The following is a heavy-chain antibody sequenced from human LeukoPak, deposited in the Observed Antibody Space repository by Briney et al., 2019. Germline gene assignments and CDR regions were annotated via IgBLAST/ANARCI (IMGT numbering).Heavy chain of an antibody. D-gene: IGHD3-10*02. CDR3: ARSVRGVIINWFDP. CDR1: GFTFSSYA. J-gene: IGHJ5*02. CDR2: ISGSGGST. V-gene: IGHV3-23*01. Sequence: GGSLRLSCAASGFTFSSYAMSWVRQAPGKGLEWVSAISGSGGSTYYADSVKGRFTISRDNSKNTLYLQMNSLRAEDTAVYYCARSVRGVIINWFDPWGQGTLVTVSS.